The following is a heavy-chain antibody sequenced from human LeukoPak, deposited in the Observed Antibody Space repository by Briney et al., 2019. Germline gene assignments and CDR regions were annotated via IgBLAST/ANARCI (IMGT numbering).Heavy chain of an antibody. CDR2: IKKDGNEK. D-gene: IGHD3-10*01. Sequence: PGGSLRLSCAAAGFSFSKVWMMWVRQAPGQGLEWVSSIKKDGNEKYYVDSVKGRFTASRDNAKNALYLQMNSLRAEDTAVYYCAQYDSGSTCGQGTLVTVSS. CDR1: GFSFSKVW. J-gene: IGHJ5*02. CDR3: AQYDSGST. V-gene: IGHV3-7*01.